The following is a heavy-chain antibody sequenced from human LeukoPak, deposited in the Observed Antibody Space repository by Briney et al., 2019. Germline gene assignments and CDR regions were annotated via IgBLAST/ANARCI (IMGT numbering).Heavy chain of an antibody. Sequence: SETLSLTCTVSGGSISSGGYYWSWIRQHPGKGLEWIGYIYYSGSTYYNPSLKSRVTISVETSKNQFSLKLSSVTAADTAVYYCARCDSSGSFDYWGQGTLVTVSS. CDR3: ARCDSSGSFDY. J-gene: IGHJ4*02. V-gene: IGHV4-31*03. D-gene: IGHD3-22*01. CDR1: GGSISSGGYY. CDR2: IYYSGST.